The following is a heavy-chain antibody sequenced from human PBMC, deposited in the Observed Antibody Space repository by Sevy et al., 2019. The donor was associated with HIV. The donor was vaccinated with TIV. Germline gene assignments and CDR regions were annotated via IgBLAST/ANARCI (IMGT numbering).Heavy chain of an antibody. CDR3: ARENILTGYMG. CDR1: GFTFINYA. Sequence: GGSLRLSCAASGFTFINYAMSWVRQAPGKGLEGKGLEWVSTISGGGAGTYYADSVRGRFTISRDNAKNSLYLQMNSLRDEDTAVYYCARENILTGYMGWGQGTLVTVSS. J-gene: IGHJ4*02. CDR2: ISGGGAGT. V-gene: IGHV3-23*01. D-gene: IGHD3-9*01.